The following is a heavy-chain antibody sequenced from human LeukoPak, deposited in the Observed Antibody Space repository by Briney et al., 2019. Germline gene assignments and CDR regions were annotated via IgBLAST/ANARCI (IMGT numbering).Heavy chain of an antibody. Sequence: PGGPLRLSCAASGFTFSDYYMSWIRQAPGKGLEWVSYISSSGSTIYYADSVKGRFTISRDNAKNSLYLQMNSLRAEDTAVYYCAGASLTYYDILTGYYDYWGQGTLVTVSS. CDR3: AGASLTYYDILTGYYDY. CDR2: ISSSGSTI. D-gene: IGHD3-9*01. J-gene: IGHJ4*02. V-gene: IGHV3-11*01. CDR1: GFTFSDYY.